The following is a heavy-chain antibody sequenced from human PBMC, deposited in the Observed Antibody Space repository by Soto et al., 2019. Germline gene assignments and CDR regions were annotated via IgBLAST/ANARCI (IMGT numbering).Heavy chain of an antibody. Sequence: QITLKESGPTLVKPTQTLTLTCTFSGFALSTSGVGVGWIRQPPGKALEWLALIYWDDDKRYRPSLKSRLTTTDDTCKSQVVLTMTNMDAVGTATYYCADKKRCFDYWGQGTLVTVSS. CDR3: ADKKRCFDY. CDR2: IYWDDDK. J-gene: IGHJ4*02. V-gene: IGHV2-5*02. CDR1: GFALSTSGVG.